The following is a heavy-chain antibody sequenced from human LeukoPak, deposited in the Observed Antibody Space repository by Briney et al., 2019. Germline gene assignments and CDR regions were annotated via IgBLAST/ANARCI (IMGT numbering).Heavy chain of an antibody. V-gene: IGHV5-51*01. CDR2: IYPGDSDT. Sequence: GESLKISFKGSGYRFTSYWIGWVRQMPGKGLEWMGIIYPGDSDTRYSPSFQGQVTISADKSISTAYLQWSSLKASDTATYYCARRASSSQPFDYWGQGTLVTVSS. CDR3: ARRASSSQPFDY. D-gene: IGHD6-13*01. J-gene: IGHJ4*02. CDR1: GYRFTSYW.